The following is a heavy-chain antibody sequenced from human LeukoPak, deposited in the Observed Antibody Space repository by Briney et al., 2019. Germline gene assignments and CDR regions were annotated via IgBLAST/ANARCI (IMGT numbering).Heavy chain of an antibody. Sequence: ASAKVSCXASGYTFTSYGISWVRQAPGQGLEWMGWISAYYGNTNYAQKLQGRVTMTTDTSTSTAYMELRSLRSDDTAVYYCARDAQPYSSSPYYMDVWGKGTTVTVSS. CDR1: GYTFTSYG. J-gene: IGHJ6*03. CDR3: ARDAQPYSSSPYYMDV. D-gene: IGHD6-13*01. CDR2: ISAYYGNT. V-gene: IGHV1-18*01.